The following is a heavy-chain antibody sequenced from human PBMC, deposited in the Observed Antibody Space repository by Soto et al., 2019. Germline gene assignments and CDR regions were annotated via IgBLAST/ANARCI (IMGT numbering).Heavy chain of an antibody. D-gene: IGHD3-22*01. CDR1: GFTFSSYA. CDR2: ISYDGSNK. V-gene: IGHV3-30-3*01. Sequence: QVQLVESGGGVVQPGRSLRLSCAASGFTFSSYAMHWVRQAPGKGLEWVAVISYDGSNKYYADSVKGRFTISRDNSKNTLYLQMNSLRAEDTAVYYCARDRYYYDSSALLGPHYYYYGMDVWGQGTTVTVSS. J-gene: IGHJ6*02. CDR3: ARDRYYYDSSALLGPHYYYYGMDV.